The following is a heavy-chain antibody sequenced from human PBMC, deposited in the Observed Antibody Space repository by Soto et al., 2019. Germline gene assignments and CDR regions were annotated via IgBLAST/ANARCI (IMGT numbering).Heavy chain of an antibody. CDR2: IYYSGST. Sequence: QVQLQESGPGLVKPSQTLSLTCTVSGGSISSGDYYWSWIRQPPGKGLEWIGYIYYSGSTYYNPSLKRRVNISVDTSKNQFSLKLSSVTAADTAVYYCARGVTYYYGSGRPMEYNWFDPWGQGTLVTVSS. J-gene: IGHJ5*02. V-gene: IGHV4-30-4*01. CDR1: GGSISSGDYY. D-gene: IGHD3-10*01. CDR3: ARGVTYYYGSGRPMEYNWFDP.